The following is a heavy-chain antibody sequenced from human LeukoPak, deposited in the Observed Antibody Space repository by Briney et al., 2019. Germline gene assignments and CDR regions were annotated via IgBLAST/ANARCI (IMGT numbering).Heavy chain of an antibody. D-gene: IGHD2-2*02. CDR1: GFTFSSYA. J-gene: IGHJ6*03. V-gene: IGHV3-23*01. Sequence: GGSLRLSCAASGFTFSSYAMSWVRQAPGKGLEWVSAISGSGGSTYYADSVKGRFTISRDNSKNTLYLQMNSLRAEDTAVYYCAKRDRTSVVVPAAISDYYYMDVWGKGTTVTVSS. CDR3: AKRDRTSVVVPAAISDYYYMDV. CDR2: ISGSGGST.